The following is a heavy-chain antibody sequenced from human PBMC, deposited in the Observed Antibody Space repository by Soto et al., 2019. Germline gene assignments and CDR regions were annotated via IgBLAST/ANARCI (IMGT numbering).Heavy chain of an antibody. CDR1: GYTFTGYY. CDR2: INPNSGGT. CDR3: ARDSRLNTFYYGMDV. Sequence: QVQLVQSGAEVKKPGASVKVSCKASGYTFTGYYMHWVRQAPGQGLEWMGWINPNSGGTNYAQKFQGWVTMTRDTSISTDYMELRRLRSDDTAVYYCARDSRLNTFYYGMDVWGQGTTVTVSS. V-gene: IGHV1-2*04. J-gene: IGHJ6*02. D-gene: IGHD5-18*01.